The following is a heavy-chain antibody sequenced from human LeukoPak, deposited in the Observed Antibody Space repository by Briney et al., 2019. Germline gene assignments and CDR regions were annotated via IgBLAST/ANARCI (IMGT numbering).Heavy chain of an antibody. CDR2: ISGSSYYI. CDR3: AREGDGSRYYFDY. Sequence: GGSLRLSCAASGFTFSSYSMNWVRQAPGKGLEWVSSISGSSYYIYYADSVKGRFTISRDNAKNSLYLQMNSLRAEDTAVYYCAREGDGSRYYFDYWGQGILVTVSS. CDR1: GFTFSSYS. J-gene: IGHJ4*02. V-gene: IGHV3-21*01. D-gene: IGHD2-21*01.